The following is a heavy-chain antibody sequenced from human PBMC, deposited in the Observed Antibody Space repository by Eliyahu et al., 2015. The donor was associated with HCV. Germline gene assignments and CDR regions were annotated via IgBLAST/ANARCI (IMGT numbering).Heavy chain of an antibody. CDR1: GFTFDDYT. CDR3: AIGGDGNFDY. Sequence: EVQLVESGGVVVQPGGSLRLSXAASGFTFDDYTMHWVRQAPGKSLEWVSLISWDGDYTYYADSVKGRFTISRGNSKNSLFLQMNSLRTEDTALYYCAIGGDGNFDYWGQGTLVTVSS. J-gene: IGHJ4*02. CDR2: ISWDGDYT. D-gene: IGHD3-10*01. V-gene: IGHV3-43*01.